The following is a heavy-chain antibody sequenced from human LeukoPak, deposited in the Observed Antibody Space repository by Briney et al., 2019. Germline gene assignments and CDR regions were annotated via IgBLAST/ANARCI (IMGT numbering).Heavy chain of an antibody. J-gene: IGHJ4*02. Sequence: PGASLRLSCAASGFTFSSYAMHWVRQAPGKGLEWVSAISVSAGSTYYADSVKGRFTISRDNSKNTLYLQMNSLRAEDTAVYYCATGSVRYSASWYSQEGDYWGQGTLVTVSS. CDR2: ISVSAGST. CDR1: GFTFSSYA. CDR3: ATGSVRYSASWYSQEGDY. D-gene: IGHD6-13*01. V-gene: IGHV3-23*01.